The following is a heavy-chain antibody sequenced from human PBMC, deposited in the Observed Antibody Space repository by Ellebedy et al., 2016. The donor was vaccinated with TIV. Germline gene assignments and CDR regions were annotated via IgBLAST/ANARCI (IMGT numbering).Heavy chain of an antibody. CDR2: ISGSGGST. CDR3: AKQATRPYSSSRNGDAFDI. D-gene: IGHD6-13*01. J-gene: IGHJ3*02. CDR1: GFTFSSYA. Sequence: GESLKISCAASGFTFSSYAMSWVRQAPGKGLEWVSAISGSGGSTYYADSVKGRFTISRDNSKNTLYLQMNSLRAEDTAVYYCAKQATRPYSSSRNGDAFDIWGQGTMVTVSS. V-gene: IGHV3-23*01.